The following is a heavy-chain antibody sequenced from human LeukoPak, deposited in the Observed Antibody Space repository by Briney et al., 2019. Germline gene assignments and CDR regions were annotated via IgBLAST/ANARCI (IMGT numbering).Heavy chain of an antibody. CDR1: GYTFTSNY. Sequence: ASVNVSCKASGYTFTSNYIHWVRQAPGQGLKWIGMIYPRDGSTSYAQKFQGRVTVTRDTSTSTVHMELGGLRSEDTAVYYCARDQEGFDYWGQGTLVTVSS. V-gene: IGHV1-46*01. CDR3: ARDQEGFDY. CDR2: IYPRDGST. J-gene: IGHJ4*02.